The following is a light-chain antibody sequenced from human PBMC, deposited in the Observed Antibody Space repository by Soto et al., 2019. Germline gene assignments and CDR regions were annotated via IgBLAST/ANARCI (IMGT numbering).Light chain of an antibody. CDR1: QSISSW. J-gene: IGKJ5*01. Sequence: DIQMTQSPSTLSASVGDRVTITCRASQSISSWLAWYQQKPGEAPKLLIYKASSLESGVPSRFRGSGSGTEFNLTISSLQPDDFATYYCQQYKSYTITFGQGTRLEFK. CDR3: QQYKSYTIT. V-gene: IGKV1-5*03. CDR2: KAS.